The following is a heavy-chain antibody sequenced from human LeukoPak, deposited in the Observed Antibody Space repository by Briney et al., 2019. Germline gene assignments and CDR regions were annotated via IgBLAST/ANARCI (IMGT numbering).Heavy chain of an antibody. CDR1: GFTFSSYG. J-gene: IGHJ4*02. V-gene: IGHV3-30*02. CDR2: IRYDGSNK. D-gene: IGHD5-18*01. Sequence: GESLRLSCAASGFTFSSYGMHWVRQAPGKGLEWVAFIRYDGSNKYYADSVKGRFTISRDNSKNTLYLQMNSLRAEDTAVYYCAKDRGYSYGYYDYWGQGTLVTVSS. CDR3: AKDRGYSYGYYDY.